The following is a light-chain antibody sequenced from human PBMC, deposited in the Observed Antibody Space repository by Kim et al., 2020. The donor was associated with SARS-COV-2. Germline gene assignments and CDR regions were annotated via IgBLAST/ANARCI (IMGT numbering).Light chain of an antibody. V-gene: IGKV6D-21*02. Sequence: EIVLTQSPESQSVTPKEKVTITCRASQSIGTDLHWYQQKPDQSPKPLIKYTYQSISGVPSRFSGSGSGTDFTLTINSLEPEDAAVYYCQQSSSLPLTFGGGTKVDIK. J-gene: IGKJ4*01. CDR2: YTY. CDR1: QSIGTD. CDR3: QQSSSLPLT.